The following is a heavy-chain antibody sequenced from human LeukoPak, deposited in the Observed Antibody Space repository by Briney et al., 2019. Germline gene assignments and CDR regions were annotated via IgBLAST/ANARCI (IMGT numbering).Heavy chain of an antibody. J-gene: IGHJ4*02. Sequence: SETLSLTCSVSGSSFNSYYWSWIRQPAGKGLEWIGRIHTSGSAEYSPSLQSRVTISVDMSKKEFSLKLTSVIAADTAVYYCARDIIYLIDEDYGWGQGTLVTVSS. D-gene: IGHD4-17*01. CDR2: IHTSGSA. V-gene: IGHV4-4*07. CDR3: ARDIIYLIDEDYG. CDR1: GSSFNSYY.